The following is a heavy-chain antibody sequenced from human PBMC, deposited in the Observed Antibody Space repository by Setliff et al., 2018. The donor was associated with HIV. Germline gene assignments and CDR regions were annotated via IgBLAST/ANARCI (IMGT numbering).Heavy chain of an antibody. CDR2: IYHSGTT. CDR1: GYSISSGYY. J-gene: IGHJ2*01. Sequence: PSETLSLTCAVSGYSISSGYYWGWIRQPPGKGLEWVGSIYHSGTTYYNPSLKSRVTISVDTSKNQFSLKLSSVTAADTAVYYCARDRNNYDTNGPYWYFDLWGRGTLVTVSS. D-gene: IGHD2-8*01. CDR3: ARDRNNYDTNGPYWYFDL. V-gene: IGHV4-38-2*02.